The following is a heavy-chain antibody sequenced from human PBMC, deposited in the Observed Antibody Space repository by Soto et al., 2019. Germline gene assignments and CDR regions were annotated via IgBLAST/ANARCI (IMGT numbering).Heavy chain of an antibody. CDR2: ISSSSSYI. CDR1: GFTFVGLG. D-gene: IGHD3-22*01. Sequence: LRLRWAALGFTFVGLGISWVLQAPGKGLEWVSSISSSSSYIYYADSVKGRFTISRDNAKNSLYLQMNSLRAEDTAVYYCAMYDSSGYYWRYYYYGMDVWGQRTTVTVSS. J-gene: IGHJ6*02. CDR3: AMYDSSGYYWRYYYYGMDV. V-gene: IGHV3-21*01.